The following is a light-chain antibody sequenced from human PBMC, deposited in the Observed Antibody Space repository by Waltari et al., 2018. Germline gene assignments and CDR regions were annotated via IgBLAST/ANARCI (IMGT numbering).Light chain of an antibody. Sequence: DIQMTQSPSSLSASVGGTVTIACQASQAIANSLNWYQQKPGKAPRLLIYRASSLQTGNPSRFSSSGSGTDFTRTISSLQPEDFATYYCQQDYSYPWTFGQGTKVEMK. J-gene: IGKJ1*01. V-gene: IGKV1-NL1*01. CDR3: QQDYSYPWT. CDR1: QAIANS. CDR2: RAS.